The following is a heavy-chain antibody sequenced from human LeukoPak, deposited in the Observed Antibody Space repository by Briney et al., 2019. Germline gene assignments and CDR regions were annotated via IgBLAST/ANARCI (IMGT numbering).Heavy chain of an antibody. V-gene: IGHV4-59*01. CDR2: IYYSGST. D-gene: IGHD2-2*01. CDR3: AGYQDGMDV. Sequence: SETMSLTCTVSGGSISSYYWSWIRQPPGKGLEWIGYIYYSGSTNYNPSLKSRVTISVDTSKNQFSLKLSSVTAADTAVYYCAGYQDGMDVWGQGTTVTVSS. CDR1: GGSISSYY. J-gene: IGHJ6*02.